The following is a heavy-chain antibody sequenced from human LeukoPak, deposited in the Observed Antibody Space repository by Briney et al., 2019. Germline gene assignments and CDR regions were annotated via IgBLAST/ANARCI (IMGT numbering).Heavy chain of an antibody. CDR1: GGSVGSGSYY. CDR3: ARQPGSGSYDY. J-gene: IGHJ4*02. V-gene: IGHV4-61*01. D-gene: IGHD1-26*01. Sequence: PSETLSLTCTVSGGSVGSGSYYWSWIRQPPGKGLEWIGYIYYSGSTNYNPSLKSRVTISVDASKNQFSLKLSSVTAADTAVYYCARQPGSGSYDYWGQGTLVTVSS. CDR2: IYYSGST.